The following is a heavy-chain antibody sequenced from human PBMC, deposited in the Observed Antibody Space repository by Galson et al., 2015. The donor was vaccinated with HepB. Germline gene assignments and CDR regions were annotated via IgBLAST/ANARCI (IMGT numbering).Heavy chain of an antibody. J-gene: IGHJ4*02. CDR3: ARVRVVATNSLDY. CDR2: INPNSDGT. Sequence: SVKVSCKASGYTFTSYYMHWVRQAPGQGLEWMGRINPNSDGTNYAQKFQGRVTMTRDTSTSTAYMELRSLRSDDTAVYYCARVRVVATNSLDYWGQGTLVTVSS. D-gene: IGHD5-12*01. V-gene: IGHV1-2*06. CDR1: GYTFTSYY.